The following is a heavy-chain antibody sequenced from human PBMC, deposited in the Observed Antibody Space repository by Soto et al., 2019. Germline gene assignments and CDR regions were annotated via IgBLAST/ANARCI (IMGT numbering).Heavy chain of an antibody. V-gene: IGHV4-39*01. CDR2: IFYNGST. CDR1: GDSISSSNYF. D-gene: IGHD6-19*01. Sequence: SETLSLTCTVSGDSISSSNYFWGWIRQPPGKGLEWIGTIFYNGSTYYNPSLKSRVTISVDTSKNQFSLRLISVTAADTALYYCARRYGWLYFDYWGQGSLVTVSS. CDR3: ARRYGWLYFDY. J-gene: IGHJ4*02.